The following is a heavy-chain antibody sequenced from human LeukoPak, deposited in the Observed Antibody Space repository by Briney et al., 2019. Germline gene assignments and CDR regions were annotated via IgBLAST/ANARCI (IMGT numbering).Heavy chain of an antibody. V-gene: IGHV1-69*05. D-gene: IGHD1-14*01. J-gene: IGHJ4*02. Sequence: SVKVSCKASGGTFSCYAISWVRQAPGQGLEWMGRIIPIFGTANYAQKFQGRVTITTDESTSTAYMELSSLRSEDTAVYYCAREWQIDNRFDYWGQGTLVTVSS. CDR1: GGTFSCYA. CDR2: IIPIFGTA. CDR3: AREWQIDNRFDY.